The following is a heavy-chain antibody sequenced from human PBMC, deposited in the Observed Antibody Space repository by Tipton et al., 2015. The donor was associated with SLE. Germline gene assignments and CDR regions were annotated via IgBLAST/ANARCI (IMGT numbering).Heavy chain of an antibody. Sequence: TLSLTCTVSGASISSGSHYWDWIRQPPGKGLEWIGRIYTSGSTDYNPSLKSRVTMSVDPSKNQFSLKLSSVTAADTAVYYCARSGIAAVPSDAFDIWGQGTMVTVSS. CDR2: IYTSGST. CDR3: ARSGIAAVPSDAFDI. V-gene: IGHV4-61*02. J-gene: IGHJ3*02. CDR1: GASISSGSHY. D-gene: IGHD6-13*01.